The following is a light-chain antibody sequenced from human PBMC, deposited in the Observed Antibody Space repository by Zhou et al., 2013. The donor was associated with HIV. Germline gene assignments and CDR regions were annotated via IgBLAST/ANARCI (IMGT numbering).Light chain of an antibody. V-gene: IGKV1-6*01. CDR3: QQSYYIPRT. CDR2: AAS. Sequence: AIQMTQSPSSLSASVGDRVIITCRASQDIRNDLGWYQQKPGKAPKLLIYAASSLESGVPSRFSGSGSGTDFTLTISSLQPEDFATYYCQQSYYIPRTFGQGTKLEIK. CDR1: QDIRND. J-gene: IGKJ2*01.